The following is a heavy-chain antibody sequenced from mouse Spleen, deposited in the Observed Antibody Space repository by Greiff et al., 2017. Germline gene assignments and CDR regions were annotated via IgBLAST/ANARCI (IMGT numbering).Heavy chain of an antibody. V-gene: IGHV1-80*01. CDR3: ARKGDGYGAMDY. J-gene: IGHJ4*01. CDR2: IYPGDGDT. D-gene: IGHD2-2*01. CDR1: GYAFSSYW. Sequence: QVQLKQSGAELVKPGASVKISCKASGYAFSSYWMNWVKQRPGKGLEWIGQIYPGDGDTNYNGKFKGKATLTADKSSSTAYMQLSSLTSEDSAVYFCARKGDGYGAMDYWGQGTSVTVSS.